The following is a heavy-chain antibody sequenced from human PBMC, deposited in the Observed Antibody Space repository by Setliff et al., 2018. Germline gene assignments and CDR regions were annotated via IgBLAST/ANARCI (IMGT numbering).Heavy chain of an antibody. D-gene: IGHD3-16*01. V-gene: IGHV3-23*01. CDR2: VSGAGDFT. CDR3: AKGRLGGHHGWFDP. CDR1: GFTFTSYA. J-gene: IGHJ5*02. Sequence: PGGSLRLSCAASGFTFTSYAMTWVRQAPGKGLEWVSTVSGAGDFTYYADSVKGRFTISRDNSKNTLFLQMNSLRAEDTAVYYRAKGRLGGHHGWFDPWGQGTLVTVSS.